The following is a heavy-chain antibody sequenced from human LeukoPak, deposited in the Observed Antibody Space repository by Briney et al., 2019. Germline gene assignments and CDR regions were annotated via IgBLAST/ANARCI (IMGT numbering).Heavy chain of an antibody. Sequence: SVKVSCKASGGTFSNYAISWVRQAPGQGLEWMGGIIPIFGTPNYAQKFQGRVTITADKSTTTAYMELSSLRSEDTAVYYCARGPTVTTDFDYWGQGTLVTVSS. CDR3: ARGPTVTTDFDY. D-gene: IGHD4-17*01. CDR1: GGTFSNYA. V-gene: IGHV1-69*06. J-gene: IGHJ4*02. CDR2: IIPIFGTP.